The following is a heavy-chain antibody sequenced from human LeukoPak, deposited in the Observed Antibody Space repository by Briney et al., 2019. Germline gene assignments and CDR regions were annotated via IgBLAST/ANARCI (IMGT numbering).Heavy chain of an antibody. Sequence: GASVKVSCKASGYTFNFYYVHWVRQAPGQGLEWMGIINPNSGGTTYTQKFQGRVTLTGDTSASTVFMELSSLTSEDTAVYYCARGYSSPVPNFGYWGQGTLVTVSS. D-gene: IGHD6-13*01. CDR1: GYTFNFYY. V-gene: IGHV1-46*02. J-gene: IGHJ4*02. CDR3: ARGYSSPVPNFGY. CDR2: INPNSGGT.